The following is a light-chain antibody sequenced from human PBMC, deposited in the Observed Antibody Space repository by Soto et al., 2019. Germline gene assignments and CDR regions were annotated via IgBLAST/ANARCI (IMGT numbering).Light chain of an antibody. CDR2: GAA. CDR1: HSVDSN. V-gene: IGKV3D-15*01. Sequence: EVVMTQSPGTLSVSTGEGATLSCRASHSVDSNLAWYQQKPGQAPRLLMYGAATRPSGIPDRFSGSGSGTAFTLTSSSLQSEDFATYYCLQPNTSPWTFGQGTKVEV. J-gene: IGKJ1*01. CDR3: LQPNTSPWT.